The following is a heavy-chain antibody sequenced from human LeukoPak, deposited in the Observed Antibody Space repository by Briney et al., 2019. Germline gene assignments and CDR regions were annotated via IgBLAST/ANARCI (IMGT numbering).Heavy chain of an antibody. Sequence: GGSLRLSCAASGFTIADYGMSWVRQAPGKGLEWVSGINWNGGSPTYADSVKGRFTVSRDNAKNSLYLQMNSLRAEDTALYYCARTPDYSYYVQKVYMDVWGKGTTVTVSS. V-gene: IGHV3-20*04. CDR2: INWNGGSP. D-gene: IGHD4-11*01. CDR3: ARTPDYSYYVQKVYMDV. CDR1: GFTIADYG. J-gene: IGHJ6*03.